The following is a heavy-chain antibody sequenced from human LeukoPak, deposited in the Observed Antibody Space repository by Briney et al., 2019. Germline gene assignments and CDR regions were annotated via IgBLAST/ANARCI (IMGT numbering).Heavy chain of an antibody. J-gene: IGHJ6*03. D-gene: IGHD3-10*01. CDR3: ARSGIKMVRGVIIKSPYHMDV. CDR1: GFTLSTYT. V-gene: IGHV3-21*01. CDR2: ISSSSSYI. Sequence: GGSLRLSCGASGFTLSTYTMNWVRQAPGKGLEWVSSISSSSSYIYYADSVKGRFTISRDDAKNSLSLQMDSLRAEDTAVYYCARSGIKMVRGVIIKSPYHMDVWGKGTTVTVSS.